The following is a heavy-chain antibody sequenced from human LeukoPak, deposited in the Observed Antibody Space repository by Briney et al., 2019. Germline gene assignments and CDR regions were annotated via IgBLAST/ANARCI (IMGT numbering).Heavy chain of an antibody. J-gene: IGHJ4*02. CDR1: GFTFSSYA. D-gene: IGHD3-10*01. CDR3: ARDHYYGSGSYSYYFDY. Sequence: GGSLRLSCAASGFTFSSYAMSWVRQAPGKGLEWVSAISGSGGSTYYADSVKGRFTISRDNSKNTLYLQMNSLRAEDTAVYYCARDHYYGSGSYSYYFDYWGQGTLVTVSS. V-gene: IGHV3-23*01. CDR2: ISGSGGST.